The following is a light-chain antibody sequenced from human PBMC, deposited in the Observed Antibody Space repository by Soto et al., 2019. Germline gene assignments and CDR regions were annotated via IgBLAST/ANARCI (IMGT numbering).Light chain of an antibody. V-gene: IGLV1-44*01. J-gene: IGLJ1*01. CDR3: AAWDDSLNGYV. CDR2: SNN. CDR1: SSSLGSNT. Sequence: QSVLTQTPSASGTPGQRVTISCSGTSSSLGSNTVNWYQQLPGTAPKLLIYSNNQRPSGVPDRFSGSKSGTSASLAISGLQSEDEADYYCAAWDDSLNGYVFGSGTKLTVL.